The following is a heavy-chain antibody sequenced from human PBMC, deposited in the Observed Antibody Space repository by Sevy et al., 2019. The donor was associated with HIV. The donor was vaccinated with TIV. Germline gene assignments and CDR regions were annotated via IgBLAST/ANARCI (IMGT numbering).Heavy chain of an antibody. V-gene: IGHV4-39*01. CDR2: VDYSGST. CDR3: ARSTDGYHGHAFDI. CDR1: GGSMSNSRYY. D-gene: IGHD5-12*01. Sequence: SETLSLTCTVFGGSMSNSRYYWGWIRQPPGKGLEWIGSVDYSGSTYYNPSLKSRVTIFVDTSKSQFSLKLTFVTAADTAVYYCARSTDGYHGHAFDIWGHGTMVTVSS. J-gene: IGHJ3*02.